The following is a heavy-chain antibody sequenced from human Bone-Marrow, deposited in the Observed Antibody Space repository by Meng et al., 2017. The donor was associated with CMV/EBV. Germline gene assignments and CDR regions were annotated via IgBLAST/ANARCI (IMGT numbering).Heavy chain of an antibody. CDR1: GFTFSTYN. CDR2: ISGSSAYI. CDR3: ARAVVVTDRSPLRYFDL. V-gene: IGHV3-21*01. Sequence: GESLKISCAASGFTFSTYNMNWDRQAPGKGLEWVSSISGSSAYIYYAGSVKARFTISRDNAKNSLSLQMNSLRAEDTAVYYCARAVVVTDRSPLRYFDLWGRGTLVTVSS. D-gene: IGHD2-21*02. J-gene: IGHJ2*01.